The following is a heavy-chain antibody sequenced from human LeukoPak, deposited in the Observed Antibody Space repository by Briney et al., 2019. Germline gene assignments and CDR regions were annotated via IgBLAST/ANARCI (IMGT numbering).Heavy chain of an antibody. CDR1: GGSISSGSYY. CDR3: ARDLGYDAFDI. J-gene: IGHJ3*02. CDR2: IYTSGST. V-gene: IGHV4-61*02. D-gene: IGHD7-27*01. Sequence: KSSETLSLTCTVSGGSISSGSYYWSWIRQPTGKGLEWIGRIYTSGSTNYNPSLKSRVTISVDTSKNQFSLKLSSVTAPDTAVYYCARDLGYDAFDIWGQGTMVTVSS.